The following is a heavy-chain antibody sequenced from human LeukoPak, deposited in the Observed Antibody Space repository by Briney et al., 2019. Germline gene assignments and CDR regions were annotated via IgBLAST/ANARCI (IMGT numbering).Heavy chain of an antibody. J-gene: IGHJ4*02. V-gene: IGHV4-59*01. Sequence: SETLSLTCTVSGGSISNYYWTWIRQPPGKGLEWIGYIYYSGSTNYNPSLKSRVTISVDTSKNQFSLKLSSVTAADTAVYYCARGQGIVPAASGYFDYWGQGTLVTVSS. D-gene: IGHD2-2*01. CDR3: ARGQGIVPAASGYFDY. CDR2: IYYSGST. CDR1: GGSISNYY.